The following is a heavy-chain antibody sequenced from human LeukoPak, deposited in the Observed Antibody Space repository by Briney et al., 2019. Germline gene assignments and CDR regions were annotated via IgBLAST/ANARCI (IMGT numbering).Heavy chain of an antibody. Sequence: GASVKVSCKASGYTFTSYGISWVRQAPGQGLEWMGWMNPNSGNTGYAQKFQGRVTMTRNTSISTAYMELSRLRSDDTAVYYCAREGAAAEDVNWFDPWGQGTLVTVSS. D-gene: IGHD6-25*01. CDR2: MNPNSGNT. CDR1: GYTFTSYG. V-gene: IGHV1-8*02. CDR3: AREGAAAEDVNWFDP. J-gene: IGHJ5*02.